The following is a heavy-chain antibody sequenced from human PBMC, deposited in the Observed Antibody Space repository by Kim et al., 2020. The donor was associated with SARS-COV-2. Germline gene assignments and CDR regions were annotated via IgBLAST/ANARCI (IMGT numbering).Heavy chain of an antibody. J-gene: IGHJ3*02. V-gene: IGHV4-59*01. Sequence: SETLSLTCTVSGGSISSYYLSWIRQPPGKGLEWIGYIYYSGSTKYNPSLKSRVTISADTSKNQFSLKLSSVTAADTAVYYCAWLGLGYCSGGRCENAFDIWGQGTMVTVSS. CDR2: IYYSGST. CDR3: AWLGLGYCSGGRCENAFDI. CDR1: GGSISSYY. D-gene: IGHD2-15*01.